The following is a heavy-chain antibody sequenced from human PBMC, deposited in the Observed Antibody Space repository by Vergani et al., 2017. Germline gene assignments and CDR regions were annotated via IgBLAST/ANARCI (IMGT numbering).Heavy chain of an antibody. CDR3: ARQRRRAVAGTFEADY. J-gene: IGHJ4*02. CDR1: GGSISSSSYY. V-gene: IGHV4-39*01. CDR2: IYYSCST. Sequence: QLQLQESGPGLVKPSETLSLTCTVSGGSISSSSYYWGWIRQPPGKGLEWIGSIYYSCSTYYNPSLKSRVTISVDTSKNQFSLKLSSVTDADTAVYYCARQRRRAVAGTFEADYWGQGTLVTVSS. D-gene: IGHD6-19*01.